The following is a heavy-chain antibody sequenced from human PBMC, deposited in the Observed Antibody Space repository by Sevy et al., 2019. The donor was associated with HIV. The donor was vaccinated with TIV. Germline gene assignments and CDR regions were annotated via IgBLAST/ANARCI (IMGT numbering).Heavy chain of an antibody. V-gene: IGHV4-39*01. CDR3: ARGRITFFDD. CDR1: GGPMSTCTNF. J-gene: IGHJ4*02. D-gene: IGHD3-16*01. CDR2: IYCGGST. Sequence: SETLSLTCIVSGGPMSTCTNFWGWIRQPPGKGLEWIGSIYCGGSTYYHPSLKSRVAISVDTSKNQFSLKVNSVSAADTAVYYCARGRITFFDDWGQGALVTVSS.